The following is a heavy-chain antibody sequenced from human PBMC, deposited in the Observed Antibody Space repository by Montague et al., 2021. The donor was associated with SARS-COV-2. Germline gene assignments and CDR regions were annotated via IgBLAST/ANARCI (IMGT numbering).Heavy chain of an antibody. J-gene: IGHJ3*02. CDR2: ISSSSSTI. D-gene: IGHD3-10*01. Sequence: SLRLSCAASGFTFSSYSMNWVRQAPGKGLEWVSSISSSSSTIYYADSVKGRFTISRDNAKNSLYLQMNSLRDEDTAVYYCARMGHYLKGGDIWGQGTMVTVSS. CDR3: ARMGHYLKGGDI. CDR1: GFTFSSYS. V-gene: IGHV3-48*02.